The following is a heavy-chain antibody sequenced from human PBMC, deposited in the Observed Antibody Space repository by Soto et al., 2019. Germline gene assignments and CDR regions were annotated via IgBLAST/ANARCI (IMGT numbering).Heavy chain of an antibody. V-gene: IGHV3-74*01. Sequence: EVQLVESGGGLVQPGGSLRLSCAASGFTFSSFWMHWVRQAPAKGLEWVSRASPDGTSTSYADSVKGRFTISRDNAKNTLFMQMNSLRAEDTAVYYCTRHGSGDYFLFDPWGQGTLVTVSS. CDR3: TRHGSGDYFLFDP. J-gene: IGHJ5*02. D-gene: IGHD4-17*01. CDR2: ASPDGTST. CDR1: GFTFSSFW.